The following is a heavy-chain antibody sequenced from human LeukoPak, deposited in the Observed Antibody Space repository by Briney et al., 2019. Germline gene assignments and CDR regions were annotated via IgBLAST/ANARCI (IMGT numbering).Heavy chain of an antibody. CDR3: ARAQAVAGPFDY. J-gene: IGHJ4*02. CDR2: ISSSSSYT. Sequence: GGSLRLSCAASGFTFSDYYMSWIRQAPGKGLEWVSYISSSSSYTNYADSVKGRFTISRDNAKNSLYLQMNSLRAEDTAVYYCARAQAVAGPFDYWGQGTLVTVSS. D-gene: IGHD6-19*01. V-gene: IGHV3-11*06. CDR1: GFTFSDYY.